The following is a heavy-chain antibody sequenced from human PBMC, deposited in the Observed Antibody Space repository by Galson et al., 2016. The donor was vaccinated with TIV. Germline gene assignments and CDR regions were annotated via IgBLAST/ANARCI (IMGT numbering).Heavy chain of an antibody. Sequence: SLRLSCAASGFTLSSHSMHWVRQAPGKGLEWVAVISFEGTNQQYADSVKGLFTISRDTSKNTLFLEMNSLRPEDTAFYYCARGYDHWSGYYVPGYWGQGTLVTVSS. CDR2: ISFEGTNQ. CDR1: GFTLSSHS. CDR3: ARGYDHWSGYYVPGY. D-gene: IGHD3-3*01. V-gene: IGHV3-30*01. J-gene: IGHJ4*02.